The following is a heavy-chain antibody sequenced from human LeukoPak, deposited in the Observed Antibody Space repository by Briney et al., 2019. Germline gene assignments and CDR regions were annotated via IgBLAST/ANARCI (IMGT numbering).Heavy chain of an antibody. CDR2: INPNSGCT. CDR1: GYTFTAHY. J-gene: IGHJ3*02. V-gene: IGHV1-2*02. Sequence: ASVKVSCKASGYTFTAHYIHWVRQAPGHGLEGLGWINPNSGCTDYTQKFQGRVTMTRDTSISTAYMELTRLRSDDTAVYYCARAPASYAFDIWGQGTLVTVSS. CDR3: ARAPASYAFDI.